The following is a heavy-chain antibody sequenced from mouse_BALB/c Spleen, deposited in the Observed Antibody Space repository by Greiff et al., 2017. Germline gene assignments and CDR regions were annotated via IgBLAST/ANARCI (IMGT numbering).Heavy chain of an antibody. CDR2: IYPGDGDT. V-gene: IGHV1-82*01. CDR1: GYAFSSSW. Sequence: QVQLKQSGPELVKPGASVKISCKASGYAFSSSWMNWVKQRPGQGLEWIGRIYPGDGDTNYNGKFKGKATLTADKSSSTAYMQLSSLTSVDSAVYFCARDYYGSRGYAMDYWGQGTSVTVSS. J-gene: IGHJ4*01. CDR3: ARDYYGSRGYAMDY. D-gene: IGHD1-1*01.